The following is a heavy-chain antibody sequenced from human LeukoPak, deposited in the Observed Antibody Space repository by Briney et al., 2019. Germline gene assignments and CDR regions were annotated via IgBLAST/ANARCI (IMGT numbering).Heavy chain of an antibody. J-gene: IGHJ4*02. CDR1: GYTYTSYW. Sequence: GESLKISCKGSGYTYTSYWIGWVRQMPGKGLEWMGIIYPGDSDTRYSPSFQGQVTISADKSISTAYLQWSSLKASDTAMYYCARGGGGYSGYDRFDYWGQGTLVTVSS. V-gene: IGHV5-51*01. D-gene: IGHD5-12*01. CDR3: ARGGGGYSGYDRFDY. CDR2: IYPGDSDT.